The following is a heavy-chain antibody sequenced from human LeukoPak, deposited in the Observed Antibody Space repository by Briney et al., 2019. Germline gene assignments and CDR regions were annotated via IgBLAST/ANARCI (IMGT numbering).Heavy chain of an antibody. V-gene: IGHV4-34*01. CDR1: GGSFSGYY. CDR2: INHSGST. Sequence: SETLSLTCAVSGGSFSGYYWTWNRQPPGKGLEWIGEINHSGSTNYNPSLKSRVTISIDTSKNQFSLILSSVTAADTAVYYCARGLSDVYWGQGTLVTVSS. J-gene: IGHJ4*02. CDR3: ARGLSDVY.